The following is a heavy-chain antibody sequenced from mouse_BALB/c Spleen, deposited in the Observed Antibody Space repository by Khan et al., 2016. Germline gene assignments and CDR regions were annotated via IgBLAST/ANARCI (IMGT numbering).Heavy chain of an antibody. CDR1: GFTFSNYW. D-gene: IGHD1-1*01. V-gene: IGHV6-6*02. Sequence: EVKLEESGGGLVQPGGSMKLSCVASGFTFSNYWMNWVRQSPEKGLEWVAEIRLKSNNYATHYAESVKGRFTISRDDSKSSVYLQMNNLRAEDTGIYYCTRPYYGSSGFAYWGQGTLVTVSA. J-gene: IGHJ3*01. CDR3: TRPYYGSSGFAY. CDR2: IRLKSNNYAT.